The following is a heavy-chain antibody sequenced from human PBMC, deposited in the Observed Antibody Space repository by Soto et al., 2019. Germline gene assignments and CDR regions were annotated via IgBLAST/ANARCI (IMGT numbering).Heavy chain of an antibody. CDR1: GFSVSSYA. J-gene: IGHJ4*02. V-gene: IGHV3-30-3*01. CDR2: ISYDGSNR. CDR3: ARDVGSNYDTRDRWDC. D-gene: IGHD3-22*01. Sequence: QVQLVESGGGVAQPGRSLRLSRVASGFSVSSYAMHWFRQAPGKGLEWVAVISYDGSNRQYADSVKGRFTISRDNSENTLYLHMDRLRAEDTAVYYCARDVGSNYDTRDRWDCWGQGTLVTVSS.